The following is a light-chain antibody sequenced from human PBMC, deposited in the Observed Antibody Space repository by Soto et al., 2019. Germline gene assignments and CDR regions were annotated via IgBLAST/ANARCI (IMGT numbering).Light chain of an antibody. V-gene: IGKV3-15*01. J-gene: IGKJ1*01. CDR1: QSVSSN. CDR3: QHYSAWPS. Sequence: IMTQSPGTLSVSPGERDTLSCRASQSVSSNLAWYQLKPGQAPRLLSYGASTRATGVPARFSGSGSGTEFTPTISSLQYGDFAVYYCQHYSAWPSFGQGTKVEIK. CDR2: GAS.